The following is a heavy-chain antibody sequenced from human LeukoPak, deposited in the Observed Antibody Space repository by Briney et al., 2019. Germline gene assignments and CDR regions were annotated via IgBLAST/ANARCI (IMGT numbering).Heavy chain of an antibody. D-gene: IGHD6-13*01. CDR1: GFTVSNNY. J-gene: IGHJ4*02. CDR3: ARDPPGIAASVSGG. V-gene: IGHV3-53*01. Sequence: GGSLRLSCKASGFTVSNNYMNWVRQAPGKGLEWVAFIYSGGSTQYADSVKGRFTISRDNSRNTFSLQMRSLRVEDTAVYYCARDPPGIAASVSGGWGQGILVTVSS. CDR2: IYSGGST.